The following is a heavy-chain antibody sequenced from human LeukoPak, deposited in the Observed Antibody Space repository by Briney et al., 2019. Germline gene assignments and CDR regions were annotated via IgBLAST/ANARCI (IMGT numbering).Heavy chain of an antibody. Sequence: GESLKISCKGSGFDFTTYWIGWVRQMPGKRLEWMGIINPVDSDARYDPSFQGQVSISVDKSITTAYLQWSSLKASDTAMYYCARQYYGSGSYAKRPFDYWGQGTLVTVSS. J-gene: IGHJ4*02. V-gene: IGHV5-51*01. CDR2: INPVDSDA. CDR1: GFDFTTYW. D-gene: IGHD3-10*01. CDR3: ARQYYGSGSYAKRPFDY.